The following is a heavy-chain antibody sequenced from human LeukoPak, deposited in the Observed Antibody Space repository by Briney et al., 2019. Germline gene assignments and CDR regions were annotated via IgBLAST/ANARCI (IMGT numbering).Heavy chain of an antibody. CDR2: IYSGGST. CDR1: GFTVSSNY. D-gene: IGHD6-19*01. J-gene: IGHJ5*01. Sequence: GGSLRLSCAASGFTVSSNYMSWVRQAPGKGLEWVSVIYSGGSTYYADSVKGRFTISRDNSKNTLYLQMNSLRAEDTAVYYCARGVRYSRGWLVGWVDPWGQGTLVTVSS. CDR3: ARGVRYSRGWLVGWVDP. V-gene: IGHV3-53*01.